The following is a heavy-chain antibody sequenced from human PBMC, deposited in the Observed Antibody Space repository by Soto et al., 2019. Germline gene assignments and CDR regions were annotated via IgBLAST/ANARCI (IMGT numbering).Heavy chain of an antibody. V-gene: IGHV2-5*02. CDR2: IYWDNDK. CDR1: GFSLTTSGVG. Sequence: SGPTLVNPTETLTLTCSFSGFSLTTSGVGVGWIRQPPGEALEWLALIYWDNDKRYNPSLQRRLTITKDTSKNHVVLTMTNMDPVDTATYYCAHRLTLNTDWNYGRFDYWGQGVLVTVAS. D-gene: IGHD1-7*01. CDR3: AHRLTLNTDWNYGRFDY. J-gene: IGHJ4*02.